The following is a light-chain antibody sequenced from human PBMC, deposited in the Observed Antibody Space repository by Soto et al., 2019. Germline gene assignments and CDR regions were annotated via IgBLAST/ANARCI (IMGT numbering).Light chain of an antibody. J-gene: IGLJ3*02. V-gene: IGLV2-11*01. CDR2: DVS. CDR3: CSYAGSYSWV. CDR1: SSDVGGYKY. Sequence: QSALTQPRSVSGSPGQSVTISCTGTSSDVGGYKYVSWYQQHPGKAPKFIIYDVSERPSGVPDRFSGSKSGNTASLTISGLEAEDEADYYCCSYAGSYSWVFGGGTSSPS.